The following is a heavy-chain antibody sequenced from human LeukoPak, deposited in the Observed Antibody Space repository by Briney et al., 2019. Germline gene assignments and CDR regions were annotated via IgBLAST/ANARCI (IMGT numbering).Heavy chain of an antibody. CDR2: IYPGDSDT. CDR1: GYTFTNYW. D-gene: IGHD6-6*01. J-gene: IGHJ4*02. Sequence: KPGESLEISCKGSGYTFTNYWIGSVRQRPGKGLEWMGIIYPGDSDTRYSPSFQGQVTISADKSISTAYLQWSSLKASDTAMYYCARIIPARPPEYWGQGTLVTVSS. V-gene: IGHV5-51*01. CDR3: ARIIPARPPEY.